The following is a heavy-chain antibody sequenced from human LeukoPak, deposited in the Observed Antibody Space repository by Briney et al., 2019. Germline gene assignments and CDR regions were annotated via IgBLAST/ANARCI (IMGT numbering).Heavy chain of an antibody. Sequence: GGSLRLSCAASGFTFSSYSMNWVRQAPGKGLEWVSSISSSSSYIYYADSVKGRLTISRDNAKNSLYLQMNSLRAEDTAVYYCARDPGSGSYTYYFDYWGQGTLVTVSS. CDR3: ARDPGSGSYTYYFDY. J-gene: IGHJ4*02. D-gene: IGHD1-26*01. CDR2: ISSSSSYI. CDR1: GFTFSSYS. V-gene: IGHV3-21*01.